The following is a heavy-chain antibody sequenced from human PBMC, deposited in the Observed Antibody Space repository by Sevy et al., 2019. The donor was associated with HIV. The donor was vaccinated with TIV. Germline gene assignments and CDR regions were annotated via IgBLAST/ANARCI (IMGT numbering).Heavy chain of an antibody. D-gene: IGHD6-19*01. J-gene: IGHJ6*02. CDR3: ARDEGGEQGLSRVAYYYYGMDV. CDR1: GFTFSSYA. CDR2: ISYDGSNK. Sequence: GGSLRLSCAASGFTFSSYAMHWVRQAPGKGLDWVAVISYDGSNKYYADSVKGRFTISRDNSKNTLYLQMNSQRAEDTALYYCARDEGGEQGLSRVAYYYYGMDVWGQGTTVTVSS. V-gene: IGHV3-30-3*01.